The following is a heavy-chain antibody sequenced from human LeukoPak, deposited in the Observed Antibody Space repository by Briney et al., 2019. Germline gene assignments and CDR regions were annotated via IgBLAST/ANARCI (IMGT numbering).Heavy chain of an antibody. Sequence: SETLSLTCAVSGGSISSGGYSWSWIRQPPGKGLEWIGSIYHSGSTYYNPSLKSRVTISVDTSKNQFSLKLSSVTAADTAVYYCARADYSSTWSHDYYYMDVWGKGTTVTVSS. D-gene: IGHD6-13*01. V-gene: IGHV4-30-2*03. CDR1: GGSISSGGYS. J-gene: IGHJ6*03. CDR2: IYHSGST. CDR3: ARADYSSTWSHDYYYMDV.